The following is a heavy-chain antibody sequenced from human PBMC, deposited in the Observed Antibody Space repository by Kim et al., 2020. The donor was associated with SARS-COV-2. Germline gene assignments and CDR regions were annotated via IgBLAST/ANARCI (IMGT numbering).Heavy chain of an antibody. CDR2: MYSGGAT. CDR3: ARLRFLESSYFDH. J-gene: IGHJ4*02. D-gene: IGHD3-3*01. CDR1: DLIVSSNY. Sequence: GGSLRLSCVGSDLIVSSNYMSWVRQAPGKGLEWVSLMYSGGATYYADSVKGRFTISRDHFKNTVYLQMSSLRAEDTAVYYCARLRFLESSYFDHWGQGTLVTVSS. V-gene: IGHV3-53*01.